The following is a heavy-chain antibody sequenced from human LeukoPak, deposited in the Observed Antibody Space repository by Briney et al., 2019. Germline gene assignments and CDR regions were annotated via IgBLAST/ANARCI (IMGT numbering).Heavy chain of an antibody. J-gene: IGHJ4*02. CDR2: ISAYNGNT. CDR3: ARENRYCSSTSCLDY. D-gene: IGHD2-2*01. V-gene: IGHV1-18*01. Sequence: ASVKVSCKASGYTFTSYGIIWVRQAPGQGLEWMGWISAYNGNTNYAQKLQGRVTMTTDTSTSTAYMELRSLRSDDTAVYYCARENRYCSSTSCLDYWGQGTLVTVSS. CDR1: GYTFTSYG.